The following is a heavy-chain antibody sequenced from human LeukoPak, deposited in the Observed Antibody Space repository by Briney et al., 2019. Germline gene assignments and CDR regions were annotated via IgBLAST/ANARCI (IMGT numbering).Heavy chain of an antibody. D-gene: IGHD1-26*01. CDR1: GFTFSSYS. J-gene: IGHJ4*02. CDR2: ISSSSSYI. Sequence: GGSLRLPCAASGFTFSSYSMNWVRQAPGKGLEWVSSISSSSSYIYYADSVKGRFTISRDNAKNSLYLQMNSLRAEDTAVYYCARDHVGATEGFDYWGQGTLVTVSS. CDR3: ARDHVGATEGFDY. V-gene: IGHV3-21*01.